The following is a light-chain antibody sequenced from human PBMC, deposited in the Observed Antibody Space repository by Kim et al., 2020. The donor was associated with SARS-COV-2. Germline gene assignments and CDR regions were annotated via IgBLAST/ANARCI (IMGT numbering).Light chain of an antibody. CDR3: QQRSNWPPLT. CDR1: QSVSDY. CDR2: DAS. V-gene: IGKV3-11*01. J-gene: IGKJ4*01. Sequence: CPGERATLSCRASQSVSDYVAWYQQKPGQARRLLIYDASNGATGIPARFSGRGSGTDFTLTISSLEPGDFAVYYCQQRSNWPPLTVGGGAKGDSK.